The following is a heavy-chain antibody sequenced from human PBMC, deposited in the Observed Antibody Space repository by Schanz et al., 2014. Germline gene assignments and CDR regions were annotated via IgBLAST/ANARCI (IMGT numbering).Heavy chain of an antibody. J-gene: IGHJ6*02. Sequence: EVQLVESGGGLIQPGGSLRLSCAVSGFTVNTNYMSWVRQAPGKGLEWILSMYINSGSTQYADSVKGRFIISRDSSKNTLYLQMDSLRAEDTAVYYCAKSGYCRSTSCYQYNYYGLDVWGQGTTVTVSS. V-gene: IGHV3-53*01. CDR1: GFTVNTNY. D-gene: IGHD2-2*03. CDR2: MYINSGST. CDR3: AKSGYCRSTSCYQYNYYGLDV.